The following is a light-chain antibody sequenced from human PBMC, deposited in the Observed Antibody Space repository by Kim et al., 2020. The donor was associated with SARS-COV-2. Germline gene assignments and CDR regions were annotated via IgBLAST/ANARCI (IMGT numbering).Light chain of an antibody. CDR3: ATWDDSLGGVL. J-gene: IGLJ2*01. CDR2: STN. V-gene: IGLV1-47*01. Sequence: GQRVTITCSGSTSNIGTYHISWYQQLPGTAPKLLIFSTNRRPSGVADRFSGSKSGTSASLAISGLQSEDEAHYYCATWDDSLGGVLFGGGTQLTVL. CDR1: TSNIGTYH.